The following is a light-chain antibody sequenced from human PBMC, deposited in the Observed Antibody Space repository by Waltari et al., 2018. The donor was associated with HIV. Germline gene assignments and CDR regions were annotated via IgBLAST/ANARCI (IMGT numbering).Light chain of an antibody. Sequence: EIVMTQSPATLSVSPGERATLSCRASQSVSSNLAWYQQKPGQAPKVLIYGASTRAPGIPARFSGSGSGTEFTLTISSLQSEDFAVYYCQQYYSWPLTFGQGTKVEIK. CDR3: QQYYSWPLT. CDR2: GAS. J-gene: IGKJ1*01. V-gene: IGKV3-15*01. CDR1: QSVSSN.